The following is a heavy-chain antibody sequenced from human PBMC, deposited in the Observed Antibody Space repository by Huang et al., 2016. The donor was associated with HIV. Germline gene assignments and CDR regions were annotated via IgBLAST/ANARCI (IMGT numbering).Heavy chain of an antibody. J-gene: IGHJ6*02. CDR3: ARVRRGHGYAWDYYGLDV. D-gene: IGHD5-18*01. CDR1: GGFFRDSY. CDR2: IHYNGTT. Sequence: VQLQQWGAGLLKPSETLSLTCAIYGGFFRDSYWSRLRQPQGKGLEWSGEIHYNGTTNDNPSLKGRVSMSIDRSKNQFSLKMWSATAADTAVYYCARVRRGHGYAWDYYGLDVWGQGTTVFVSS. V-gene: IGHV4-34*01.